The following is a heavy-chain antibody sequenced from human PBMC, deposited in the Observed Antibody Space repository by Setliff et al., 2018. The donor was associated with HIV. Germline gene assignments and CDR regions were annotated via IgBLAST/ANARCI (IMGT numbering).Heavy chain of an antibody. V-gene: IGHV4-61*09. CDR1: GDSIRSGSYY. Sequence: TLSLTCTVSGDSIRSGSYYWTWIRQPAGKGLEWIGHIYTTGSTNYNPSLKSRVTISLDTSKNQFPLKLSSVTAADTAVYYCARGKYCTDGVCSKPRSAVMDVWGQGTTVTVS. CDR2: IYTTGST. D-gene: IGHD2-8*01. J-gene: IGHJ6*02. CDR3: ARGKYCTDGVCSKPRSAVMDV.